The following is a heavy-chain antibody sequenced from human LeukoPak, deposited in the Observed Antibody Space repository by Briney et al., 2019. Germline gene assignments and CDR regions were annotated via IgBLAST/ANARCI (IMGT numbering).Heavy chain of an antibody. CDR3: ARGSERLSLQWLVPSYWYFDL. CDR2: IYHSGST. J-gene: IGHJ2*01. CDR1: GGSISSGGYS. Sequence: PSQTLSLTCAVSGGSISSGGYSWSWIRQPPGKGLEWIGYIYHSGSTYYNPSLKSRVTISVDRSKNQFSLKLSSVTAADTAVYYCARGSERLSLQWLVPSYWYFDLWGRGTLVTVSS. D-gene: IGHD6-19*01. V-gene: IGHV4-30-2*01.